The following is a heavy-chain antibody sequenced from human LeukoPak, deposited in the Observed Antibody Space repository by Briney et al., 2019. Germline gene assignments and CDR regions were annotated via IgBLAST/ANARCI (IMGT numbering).Heavy chain of an antibody. CDR3: ARVTWGFLGQY. Sequence: GGSLRLSCAASGFTFTNYALSWVRQAPGKGLEWVSAISTSCVTTYYADSVKGRFTISRDNSKNTVHLQMNSLRAEDTAVYYCARVTWGFLGQYWGQGTLVTVPS. CDR2: ISTSCVTT. V-gene: IGHV3-23*01. CDR1: GFTFTNYA. D-gene: IGHD7-27*01. J-gene: IGHJ4*02.